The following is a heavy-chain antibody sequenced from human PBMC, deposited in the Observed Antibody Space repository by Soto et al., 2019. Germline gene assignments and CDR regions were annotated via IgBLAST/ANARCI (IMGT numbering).Heavy chain of an antibody. V-gene: IGHV1-58*01. CDR2: IVVGSGNT. CDR1: GFTFTSSA. Sequence: GASVKVSCKASGFTFTSSAVQWVRQARGQRLEWIGWIVVGSGNTNYAQKFQERVTITRDMSTSTAYMELSSLRSEGTAVYYCAAGLSDYYYYGMDVWGQGTTVTVSS. J-gene: IGHJ6*02. CDR3: AAGLSDYYYYGMDV.